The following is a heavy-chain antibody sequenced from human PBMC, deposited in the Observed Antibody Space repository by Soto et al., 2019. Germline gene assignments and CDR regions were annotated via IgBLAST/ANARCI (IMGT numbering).Heavy chain of an antibody. Sequence: GGSLRLSCAASGFTFSSYGMSWVRQAPGKGLEWVAAISDDGSSKYYADSVKGRFTISRDNSKNTLYLQMNSLRAEDTAVYYCAKDLAAAGTRYYYYGMDVWGQGTTVTVSS. D-gene: IGHD6-13*01. V-gene: IGHV3-30*18. CDR2: ISDDGSSK. CDR1: GFTFSSYG. J-gene: IGHJ6*02. CDR3: AKDLAAAGTRYYYYGMDV.